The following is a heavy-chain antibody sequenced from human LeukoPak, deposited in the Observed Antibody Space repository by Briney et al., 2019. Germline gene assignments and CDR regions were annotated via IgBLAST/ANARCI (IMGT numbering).Heavy chain of an antibody. CDR3: ARGRPPNPSGYLGL. D-gene: IGHD1-1*01. Sequence: ASVKVSCKASGYTFTSYYMHWVRQAPGRGLEWMGIINPGGGSTSYAQKFQGRVTMTRDTSISTAYMELSRLRSDDTAVYYCARGRPPNPSGYLGLWGQGTLVTVSS. CDR1: GYTFTSYY. V-gene: IGHV1-46*01. J-gene: IGHJ4*02. CDR2: INPGGGST.